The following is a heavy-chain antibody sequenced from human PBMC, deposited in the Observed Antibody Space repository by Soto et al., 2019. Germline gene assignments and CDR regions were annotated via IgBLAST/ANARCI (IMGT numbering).Heavy chain of an antibody. CDR2: ISYGGST. CDR1: GGSITSGGYC. D-gene: IGHD5-18*01. J-gene: IGHJ4*02. Sequence: QVQLQESGPGLVKPSQTLSLTCTVSGGSITSGGYCWSWIRQHPGKGVDWIGCISYGGSTSYNPSLKSRGAISVDTSKNQFSPKLSSVTAADTAVYYCSRGILVWGQGTLIAVSS. CDR3: SRGILV. V-gene: IGHV4-31*03.